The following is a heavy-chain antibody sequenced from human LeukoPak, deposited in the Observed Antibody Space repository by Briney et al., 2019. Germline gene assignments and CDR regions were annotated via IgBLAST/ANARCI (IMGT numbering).Heavy chain of an antibody. D-gene: IGHD2-15*01. CDR3: VGGGRPYYYYYGMDV. CDR1: GGSISSSSYY. Sequence: SETLSLTCTVSGGSISSSSYYWGWIRQPPGKGLEWIGSIYYSGSTYYNPSLKSRVTISVDTSKNQFSLKPSSVTAADTAVYYCVGGGRPYYYYYGMDVWGQGTTVTVSS. V-gene: IGHV4-39*01. J-gene: IGHJ6*02. CDR2: IYYSGST.